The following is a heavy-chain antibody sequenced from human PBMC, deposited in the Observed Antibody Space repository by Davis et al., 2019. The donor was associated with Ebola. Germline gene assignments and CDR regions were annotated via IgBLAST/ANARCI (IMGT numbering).Heavy chain of an antibody. D-gene: IGHD3-22*01. CDR1: GYRFTSYY. J-gene: IGHJ3*02. V-gene: IGHV1-46*01. Sequence: ASVKLSCKASGYRFTSYYMHWVRQAPGQGLEWMGIINPITGGTSYAQNFQVRVNMTRDTSTSTVYMELSSLRSEDTAVYYGAREGGRYYDSSGYVFDIWGQGTMVKVSS. CDR3: AREGGRYYDSSGYVFDI. CDR2: INPITGGT.